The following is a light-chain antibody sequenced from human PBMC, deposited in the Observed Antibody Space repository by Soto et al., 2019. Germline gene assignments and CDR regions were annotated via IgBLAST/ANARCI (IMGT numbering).Light chain of an antibody. CDR3: QQYNSYPIT. J-gene: IGKJ5*01. CDR1: QTISSW. V-gene: IGKV1-5*01. CDR2: DAS. Sequence: QITPSPSTLSGYVGGKVNITCWARQTISSWLAWYQQKPGKDPNLLIYDASSLESGVPSRFSGSGSGTEFTLTISSLQPDDFATYYCQQYNSYPITFGQGTRLEIK.